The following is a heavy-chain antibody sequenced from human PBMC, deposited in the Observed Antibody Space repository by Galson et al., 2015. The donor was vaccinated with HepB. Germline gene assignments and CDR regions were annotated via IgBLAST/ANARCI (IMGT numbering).Heavy chain of an antibody. CDR2: IYYSGST. V-gene: IGHV4-39*01. D-gene: IGHD5-18*01. Sequence: TLSLTCTVSGGSISSSSYYWGWIRQPPGKGLEWIGSIYYSGSTCYNPSLKSRVTISVDTSKNQFSLKLSSVTAADTAVYYCARWQGGYSYGTDYFDYWGQGTLVTVSS. CDR3: ARWQGGYSYGTDYFDY. CDR1: GGSISSSSYY. J-gene: IGHJ4*02.